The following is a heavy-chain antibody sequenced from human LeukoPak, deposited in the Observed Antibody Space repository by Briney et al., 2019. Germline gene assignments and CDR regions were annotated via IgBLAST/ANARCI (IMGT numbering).Heavy chain of an antibody. CDR2: FYNSGRS. D-gene: IGHD3-16*01. CDR1: DDSISDYY. V-gene: IGHV4-59*01. Sequence: SETLSLTCTVSDDSISDYYRGWIRQPPGKGLEWIGFFYNSGRSTYNPSLKSRVTISADTSKNHFSLKLNSVTTADTAVYYCTRGAGWLIDYWGQGILVTVSS. J-gene: IGHJ4*02. CDR3: TRGAGWLIDY.